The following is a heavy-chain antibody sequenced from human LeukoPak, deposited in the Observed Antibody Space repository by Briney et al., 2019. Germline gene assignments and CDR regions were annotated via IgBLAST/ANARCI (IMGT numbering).Heavy chain of an antibody. V-gene: IGHV4-38-2*02. CDR3: ARQTGSGLFSLP. D-gene: IGHD3-10*01. CDR1: GYSITSGYY. CDR2: IYHSGST. J-gene: IGHJ4*02. Sequence: SETLSLTCSVSGYSITSGYYWGWIRQPPGKGLEWIGSIYHSGSTYYNPSLKSRVTISVDTSKNQFSLKLSSVTAADTAVYYCARQTGSGLFSLPGGQGTLVTVSS.